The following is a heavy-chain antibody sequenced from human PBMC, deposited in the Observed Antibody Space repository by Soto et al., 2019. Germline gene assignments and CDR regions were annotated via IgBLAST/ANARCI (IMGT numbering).Heavy chain of an antibody. J-gene: IGHJ3*02. CDR3: ARDCPGWNFRGGSCYVDDAFDI. D-gene: IGHD2-15*01. V-gene: IGHV3-30-3*01. CDR1: GFTFSSYA. CDR2: ISYDGSNK. Sequence: GGSLRLSCAASGFTFSSYAMHWVRQAPGKGLEWVAVISYDGSNKYYADSVKGRFTISRDNSKNTLYLQMNSLRAQDTAVYYCARDCPGWNFRGGSCYVDDAFDIWGQGTMVTVSS.